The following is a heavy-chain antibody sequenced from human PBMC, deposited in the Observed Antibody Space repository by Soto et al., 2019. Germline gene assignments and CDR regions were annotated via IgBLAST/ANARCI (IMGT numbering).Heavy chain of an antibody. Sequence: SETLSLTCAVSGGSISSTNWWTWVRQPPGKGLEWIGEIYHSGSTNYNPSLKSRVTMSVDESKNQFSLWLSSVTAADTAVYYCAREGYYDSSGWVPDYWGQGTLVTVSS. J-gene: IGHJ4*02. CDR2: IYHSGST. V-gene: IGHV4-4*02. D-gene: IGHD3-22*01. CDR1: GGSISSTNW. CDR3: AREGYYDSSGWVPDY.